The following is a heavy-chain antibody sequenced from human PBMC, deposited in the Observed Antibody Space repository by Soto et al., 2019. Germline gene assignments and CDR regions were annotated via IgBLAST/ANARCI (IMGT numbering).Heavy chain of an antibody. D-gene: IGHD2-2*01. CDR1: GGSISSYY. Sequence: PSETLSLTCTVSGGSISSYYWSWIRQPPGKGLEWIGYIYYSGSTNYNPSLKSRVTISVDTSKNQFSLKLSSVTAADTAVYYCAGGYCSSTSCLSHYYYYYYMAVWGKGTTVTVSS. J-gene: IGHJ6*03. CDR3: AGGYCSSTSCLSHYYYYYYMAV. V-gene: IGHV4-59*08. CDR2: IYYSGST.